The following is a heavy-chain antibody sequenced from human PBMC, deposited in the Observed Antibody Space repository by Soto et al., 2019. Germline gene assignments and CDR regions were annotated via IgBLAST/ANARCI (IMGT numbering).Heavy chain of an antibody. CDR3: ARDRLVPYGYGMDV. D-gene: IGHD2-2*01. CDR1: GFTFRSYG. J-gene: IGHJ6*02. CDR2: IWFDGSKK. V-gene: IGHV3-33*01. Sequence: GGSLRLSCAASGFTFRSYGIHWVRQAPGKGLEWVALIWFDGSKKYYVDSVRGRFAVSRDNSKNTLYLQMNSLRVEDTAVYYCARDRLVPYGYGMDVWGQGTTVTAP.